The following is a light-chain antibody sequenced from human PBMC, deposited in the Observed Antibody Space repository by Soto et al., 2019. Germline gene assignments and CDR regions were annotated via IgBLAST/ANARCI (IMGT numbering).Light chain of an antibody. CDR3: CSYAGSGTLV. Sequence: QSALTQPASVSGSPGQSITISCTGTSSDVGSYNLVSWFQQHPGKAPKLMIFEGTKRPSGVSNRFSYSKSGNTASLTISGLQAEDEADYYCCSYAGSGTLVFGGGTQLTVL. J-gene: IGLJ2*01. CDR1: SSDVGSYNL. CDR2: EGT. V-gene: IGLV2-23*01.